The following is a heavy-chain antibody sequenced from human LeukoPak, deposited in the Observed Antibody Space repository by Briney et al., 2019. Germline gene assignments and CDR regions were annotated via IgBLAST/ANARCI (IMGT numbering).Heavy chain of an antibody. D-gene: IGHD2-2*02. CDR1: GGFISSGGYY. CDR3: ARESGYCSSTSCYIFDY. J-gene: IGHJ4*02. CDR2: IYYSGST. V-gene: IGHV4-31*03. Sequence: SETLSLTCTVSGGFISSGGYYWSWIRQHPGKGLEWIGYIYYSGSTYYSPSLKSRVTISVDTSKNQFSLKLSSVTAADAAVYYCARESGYCSSTSCYIFDYWGQGTLVTVSS.